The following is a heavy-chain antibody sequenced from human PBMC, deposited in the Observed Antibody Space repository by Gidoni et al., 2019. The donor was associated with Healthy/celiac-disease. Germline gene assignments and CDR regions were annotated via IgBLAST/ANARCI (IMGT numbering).Heavy chain of an antibody. D-gene: IGHD3-10*01. Sequence: VQLVESGGGLIQPGGSLRLSFPASVFTVSSNSMTWVRQAPGKGLEWVSVIYSGGSTYYADSVKGRFTISRDNSKNTLYLQMNSLRAEDTAVYYCAREVEAFYGSGKTYYYYGMDVWGQGTTVTVSS. CDR3: AREVEAFYGSGKTYYYYGMDV. V-gene: IGHV3-53*01. CDR2: IYSGGST. J-gene: IGHJ6*02. CDR1: VFTVSSNS.